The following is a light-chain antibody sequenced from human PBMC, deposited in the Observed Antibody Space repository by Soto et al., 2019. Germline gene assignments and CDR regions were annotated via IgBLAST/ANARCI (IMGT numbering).Light chain of an antibody. Sequence: QSLLTQPPSLSGAPGPRVTISSTGSSSNIGAGYDVHWYQQLPGTAPKLLIYGNSNRPSGVPDRFSGSKSGTSASLAITGLQAEDEADYYCQSYDSSLSGFYVFGTGTKVTVL. CDR2: GNS. J-gene: IGLJ1*01. V-gene: IGLV1-40*01. CDR3: QSYDSSLSGFYV. CDR1: SSNIGAGYD.